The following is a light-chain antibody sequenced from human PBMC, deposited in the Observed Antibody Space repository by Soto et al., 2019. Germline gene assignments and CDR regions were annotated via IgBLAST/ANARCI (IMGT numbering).Light chain of an antibody. CDR2: GAS. CDR3: QQYDDSIT. V-gene: IGKV3-20*01. Sequence: EIVLTQSPDTLSLSPGESATLSCRASQSFNSRYLAWYQQKPGRAPRLLIYGASNRATGIPDRFSGSGSGTDFTLTISRLEPEDFAVFYCQQYDDSITFGQGTRLEIE. J-gene: IGKJ5*01. CDR1: QSFNSRY.